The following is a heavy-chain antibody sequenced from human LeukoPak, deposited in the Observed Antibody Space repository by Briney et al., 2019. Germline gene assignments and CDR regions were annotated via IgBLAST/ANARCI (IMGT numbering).Heavy chain of an antibody. V-gene: IGHV3-30*04. J-gene: IGHJ4*02. CDR2: ISYDGSNK. CDR3: ARDETKRGYSYGTSPFDY. D-gene: IGHD5-18*01. CDR1: GFTFSTYA. Sequence: PGGSLRLSCAASGFTFSTYAMHWVRQAPGKGLEWVALISYDGSNKYYADSVKGRFTISRDNSKNTLYLQMNSLTAEDTAVYFRARDETKRGYSYGTSPFDYWGQGTLVTVSS.